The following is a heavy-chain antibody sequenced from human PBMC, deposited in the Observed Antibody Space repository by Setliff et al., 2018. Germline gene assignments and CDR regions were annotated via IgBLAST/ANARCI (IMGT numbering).Heavy chain of an antibody. CDR1: GFTFNNYG. D-gene: IGHD3-16*01. CDR2: ISGDGGFR. Sequence: PGGSLRLSCAGSGFTFNNYGMTWVRQAPGKGLEWVSIISGDGGFRDYGDSVKDRFIISRDNPRSTVYLQMNRLRVEDTAVYYCARDGGEYWGQGTLVTVSS. V-gene: IGHV3-23*01. J-gene: IGHJ4*02. CDR3: ARDGGEY.